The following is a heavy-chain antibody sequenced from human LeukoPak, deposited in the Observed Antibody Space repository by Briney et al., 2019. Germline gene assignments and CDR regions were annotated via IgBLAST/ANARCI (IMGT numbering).Heavy chain of an antibody. V-gene: IGHV3-48*01. CDR2: ISSSSSTI. Sequence: SYISSSSSTIYYADSVKGRFTISRDNAKNSLYLQMNSLRAEDTAVYYCARLANLYYYGSGSYYYWGQGTLVTVSS. CDR3: ARLANLYYYGSGSYYY. D-gene: IGHD3-10*01. J-gene: IGHJ4*02.